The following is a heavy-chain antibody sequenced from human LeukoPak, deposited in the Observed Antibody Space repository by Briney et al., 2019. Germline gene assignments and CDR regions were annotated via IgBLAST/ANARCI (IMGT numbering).Heavy chain of an antibody. J-gene: IGHJ3*02. V-gene: IGHV3-23*01. CDR3: VKSTRTGTWGDAFDI. Sequence: PGGSLRLSCAASGFTFTYIAMNWVRQAPGKGLEWVSTISTTADITYYADSVRGRFTISGDNSKNTLYLQMNSLRADDTAVYYCVKSTRTGTWGDAFDIWGQGTTVTVSS. D-gene: IGHD3-16*01. CDR1: GFTFTYIA. CDR2: ISTTADIT.